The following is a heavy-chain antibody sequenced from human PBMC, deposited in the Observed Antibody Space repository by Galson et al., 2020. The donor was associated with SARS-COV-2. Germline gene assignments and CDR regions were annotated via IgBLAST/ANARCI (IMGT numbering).Heavy chain of an antibody. D-gene: IGHD6-19*01. CDR3: AMSPQLLPATD. CDR2: LYLGDSDT. Sequence: GESLKISCKGSTFNFASNWNGWVRQVPGRGLEWMGILYLGDSDTRYSQSFQGQVTISADKSINTAYLQWSSLKPADSGMYYCAMSPQLLPATDWGQGTLVTVSS. V-gene: IGHV5-51*01. CDR1: TFNFASNW. J-gene: IGHJ4*02.